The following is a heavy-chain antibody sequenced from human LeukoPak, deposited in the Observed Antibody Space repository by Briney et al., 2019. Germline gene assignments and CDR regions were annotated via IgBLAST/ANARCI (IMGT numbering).Heavy chain of an antibody. CDR2: IYYSGST. V-gene: IGHV4-59*01. D-gene: IGHD5-18*01. CDR1: GGSISSYY. J-gene: IGHJ6*03. Sequence: PSKTLSLTCTVSGGSISSYYWSWIRQPPGKGLEWIGYIYYSGSTNYNPSLKSRVTISVDTSKNQFSLKLSSVTAADTAVYYCARTTEGGYTYNYFYYYYMDVWGKGTTVTISS. CDR3: ARTTEGGYTYNYFYYYYMDV.